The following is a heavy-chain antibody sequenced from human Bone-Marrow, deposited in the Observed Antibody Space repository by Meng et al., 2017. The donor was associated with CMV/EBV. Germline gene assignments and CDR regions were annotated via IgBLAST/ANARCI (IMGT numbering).Heavy chain of an antibody. D-gene: IGHD2-2*01. CDR3: ARDPLISYCSSTSCYPGWYYYYGMDV. CDR1: GFTFSSYS. J-gene: IGHJ6*02. V-gene: IGHV3-21*01. CDR2: ISSSSSYI. Sequence: GGSLRLSCAASGFTFSSYSMNWVRQAPGKGLEWVSSISSSSSYIYYADSVKGRFTISRDNAKNSLYLQMNSLRAEDTAVYYCARDPLISYCSSTSCYPGWYYYYGMDVWGQGTTVTVSS.